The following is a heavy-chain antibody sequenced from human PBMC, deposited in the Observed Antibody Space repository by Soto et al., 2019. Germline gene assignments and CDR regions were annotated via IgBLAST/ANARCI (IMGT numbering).Heavy chain of an antibody. CDR3: GGGDSSGWDY. CDR2: ISYAGSNK. J-gene: IGHJ4*02. CDR1: GFTFSSYA. Sequence: QVQLLESGGGVVQPGRSLRLSCAASGFTFSSYAMHWVRQAPGKGLEWVAVISYAGSNKYYADSVKGRFTISRDNSKNPPYLQMTSLRGEDKALYYCGGGDSSGWDYWGQGTLVTVSS. D-gene: IGHD6-19*01. V-gene: IGHV3-30-3*01.